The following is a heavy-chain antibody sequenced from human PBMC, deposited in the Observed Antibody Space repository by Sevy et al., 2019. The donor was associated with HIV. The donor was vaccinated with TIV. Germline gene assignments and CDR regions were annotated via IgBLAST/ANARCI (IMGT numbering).Heavy chain of an antibody. V-gene: IGHV4-38-2*02. J-gene: IGHJ6*02. CDR2: IYHSGST. Sequence: SETLSLTCAVSGYSISSGYYWGWIRQPPGKGLEWIGSIYHSGSTYYNPSLKSRVTISVDTSKNQFSMKLSCVTAADTAVYYCAREINAFTIFGVVISYRTDYGMDVWGQGTTVTVSS. CDR3: AREINAFTIFGVVISYRTDYGMDV. D-gene: IGHD3-3*01. CDR1: GYSISSGYY.